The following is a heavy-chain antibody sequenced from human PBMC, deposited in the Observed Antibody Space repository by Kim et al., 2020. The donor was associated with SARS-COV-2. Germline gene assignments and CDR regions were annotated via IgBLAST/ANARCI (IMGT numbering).Heavy chain of an antibody. V-gene: IGHV1-69*06. Sequence: SVKVSCKASGGIFSNYAISWVRQAPGQGLEWMAGIIPIYGTTTYAQKFRGRVTITVDMSTSTVHMELSSLRFEDTAVYYCATERPDRYGHWYFDVWGRGTRVTVSS. CDR1: GGIFSNYA. CDR3: ATERPDRYGHWYFDV. CDR2: IIPIYGTT. J-gene: IGHJ2*01. D-gene: IGHD5-18*01.